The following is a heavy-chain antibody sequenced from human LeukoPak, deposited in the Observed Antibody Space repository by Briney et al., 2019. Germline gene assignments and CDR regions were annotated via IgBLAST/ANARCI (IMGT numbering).Heavy chain of an antibody. D-gene: IGHD6-13*01. V-gene: IGHV3-33*01. CDR3: ARGGGQLDFDY. J-gene: IGHJ4*02. CDR1: GFTFSSYG. Sequence: GGSLRLSCAASGFTFSSYGMHWVRQAPGKGLEWVAVIWYDGSNKYFADSVKGRFTISRDNSKNTLYLQMNSLRAEDTAVYYCARGGGQLDFDYWGQGTLVTVSS. CDR2: IWYDGSNK.